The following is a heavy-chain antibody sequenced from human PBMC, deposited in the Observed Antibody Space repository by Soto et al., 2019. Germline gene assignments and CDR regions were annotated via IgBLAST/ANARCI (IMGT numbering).Heavy chain of an antibody. Sequence: SETLSLTCTVSGASISGFYCIFSRNSAGKGLEWIVRIYATGTTDYNPSLKSRVMMTVDTSKKQFSLKLRSVTAADTAVYYCVRDGTKTLRDWFDPWGQGISVTVSS. V-gene: IGHV4-4*07. D-gene: IGHD1-1*01. J-gene: IGHJ5*02. CDR2: IYATGTT. CDR1: GASISGFY. CDR3: VRDGTKTLRDWFDP.